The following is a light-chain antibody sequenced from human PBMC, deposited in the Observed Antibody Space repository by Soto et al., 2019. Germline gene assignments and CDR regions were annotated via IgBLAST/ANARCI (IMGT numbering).Light chain of an antibody. J-gene: IGLJ2*01. V-gene: IGLV2-14*01. CDR3: TSYTSSTLVV. Sequence: QSVLTQPASVSGSPGQSITISCTGTSSDVGGYNYVSWYQHYPGKAPKLMIYEVSNRPSGVSNRFSGSKSGNTASLTISGLQAEDEADYYCTSYTSSTLVVFGGGTKLTVL. CDR1: SSDVGGYNY. CDR2: EVS.